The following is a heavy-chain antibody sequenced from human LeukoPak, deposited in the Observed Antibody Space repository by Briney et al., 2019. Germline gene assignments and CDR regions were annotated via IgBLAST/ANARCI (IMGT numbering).Heavy chain of an antibody. CDR1: GFTFSSYW. D-gene: IGHD5-24*01. J-gene: IGHJ5*02. V-gene: IGHV3-30-3*01. CDR2: ISYDGSNK. Sequence: PGGSLRLSCVASGFTFSSYWINWVRRAPGKGLEWVAVISYDGSNKYYADSVKGRFTISRDNSKNTLYLQMNSLRAEDTAMYYCARDLIEMALTPGFDPWGQGTLVTVSS. CDR3: ARDLIEMALTPGFDP.